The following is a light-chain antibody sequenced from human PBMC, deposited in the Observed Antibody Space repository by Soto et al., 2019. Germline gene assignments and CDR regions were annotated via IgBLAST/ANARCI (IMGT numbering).Light chain of an antibody. CDR2: EVS. V-gene: IGLV2-8*01. CDR1: SSDVGGYNY. Sequence: QSALTQPPSASGSPGPSVTISCTGTSSDVGGYNYVSWYQQHPGKAPKLMIYEVSKRPSGVPDRFSGYKSGNTASLTVSGLQAEDEADYYCSSYAGSKTLFGGGTKLTVL. J-gene: IGLJ2*01. CDR3: SSYAGSKTL.